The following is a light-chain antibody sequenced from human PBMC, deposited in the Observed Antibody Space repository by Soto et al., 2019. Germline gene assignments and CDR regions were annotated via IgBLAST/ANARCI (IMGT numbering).Light chain of an antibody. V-gene: IGKV3-20*01. Sequence: EIVLTQSPGTLSLSPGERATLSCRASQSVSSIYLAWYQQKPGQAPRLLIYGASSRATGIPDRFSGSGSGTDFTLTISRLEPEDFAVYYGQQYGSSLSWTFGQGTKVEIK. CDR1: QSVSSIY. J-gene: IGKJ1*01. CDR2: GAS. CDR3: QQYGSSLSWT.